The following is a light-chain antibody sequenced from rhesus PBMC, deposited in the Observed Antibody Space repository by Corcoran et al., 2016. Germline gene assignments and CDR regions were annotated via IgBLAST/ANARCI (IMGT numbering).Light chain of an antibody. CDR3: QQYSSRLT. V-gene: IGKV1-22*01. CDR1: QGISSW. J-gene: IGKJ4*01. CDR2: KAS. Sequence: DIQMTQSPSSLSASVGDTVTITFRASQGISSWLAWYQQKPGKAPKLLIYKASSFQSGVPSRFSGRGSGTDFTLTISSLQSEDFATYYCQQYSSRLTFGGGTKVELK.